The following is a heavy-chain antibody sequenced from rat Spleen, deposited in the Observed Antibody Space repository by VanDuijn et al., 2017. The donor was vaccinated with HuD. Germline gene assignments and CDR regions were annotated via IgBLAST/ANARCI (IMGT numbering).Heavy chain of an antibody. CDR1: GFTFSNYG. CDR2: MSYEGSST. D-gene: IGHD1-2*01. V-gene: IGHV5-22*01. CDR3: TRGLIAAGVMDA. Sequence: EVQLVESGGGLLQPGRSLKLSCAASGFTFSNYGMHWIRQAPTKGLEWVASMSYEGSSTYHGESVKGRFTISRDNAKSTLYLQMNSLRSEDTATYFCTRGLIAAGVMDAWGQGASVTVSS. J-gene: IGHJ4*01.